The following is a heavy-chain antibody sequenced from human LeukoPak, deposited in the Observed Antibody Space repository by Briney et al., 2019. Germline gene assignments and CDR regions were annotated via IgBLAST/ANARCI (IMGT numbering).Heavy chain of an antibody. J-gene: IGHJ5*02. D-gene: IGHD7-27*01. CDR1: GFTFDDYA. CDR2: ISGDGGST. V-gene: IGHV3-43*02. Sequence: GGSLRLSCAASGFTFDDYAMHWVRQAPGKGLEWVSLISGDGGSTYYADSVKGRFTISRDNNKNSLYLQMNSLRAEDTAVYYCTRNWGSDNWFDPWGQGTLVTVSS. CDR3: TRNWGSDNWFDP.